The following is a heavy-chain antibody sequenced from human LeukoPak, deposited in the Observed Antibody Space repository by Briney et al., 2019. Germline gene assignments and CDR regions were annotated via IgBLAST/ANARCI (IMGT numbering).Heavy chain of an antibody. CDR3: VREGPIRFLEQIDY. CDR1: SYSISRGYY. Sequence: PSETLSLTCTVSSYSISRGYYWGWIRQSPGKGLEWIGNIYHTGSTSYNPSLESRVTISLDLSKNQFSLRLSSVTAADTALYYCVREGPIRFLEQIDYWGQGTLVTVPS. CDR2: IYHTGST. J-gene: IGHJ4*02. D-gene: IGHD3-3*01. V-gene: IGHV4-38-2*02.